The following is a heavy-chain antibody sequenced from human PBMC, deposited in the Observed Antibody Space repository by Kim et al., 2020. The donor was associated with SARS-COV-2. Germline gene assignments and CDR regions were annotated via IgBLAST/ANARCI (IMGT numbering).Heavy chain of an antibody. CDR1: GYSFTSYW. V-gene: IGHV5-10-1*01. Sequence: GESLKISCKGSGYSFTSYWISWVRQMPGKGLEWMGRIDPSDSYTNYSPSFQGHVTISADKSISTAYLQWSSLKASDTAMYYCARRVHITMVRGVITWFDPWGQGTLVTVSS. D-gene: IGHD3-10*01. CDR3: ARRVHITMVRGVITWFDP. CDR2: IDPSDSYT. J-gene: IGHJ5*02.